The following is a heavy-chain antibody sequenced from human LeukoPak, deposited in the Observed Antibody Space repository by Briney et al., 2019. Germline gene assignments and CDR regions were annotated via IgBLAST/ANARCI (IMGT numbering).Heavy chain of an antibody. Sequence: SETLSLTCTVSGGTISSSSYYWGWIRQPPGKGLEWIGSIYYSGSTYYNPSLKSRVTISVDTSKNQFSLKLSSVTAADTAVYYCARTTVVTEAFDIWGQGTMVTVSS. J-gene: IGHJ3*02. CDR2: IYYSGST. CDR3: ARTTVVTEAFDI. CDR1: GGTISSSSYY. V-gene: IGHV4-39*07. D-gene: IGHD4-23*01.